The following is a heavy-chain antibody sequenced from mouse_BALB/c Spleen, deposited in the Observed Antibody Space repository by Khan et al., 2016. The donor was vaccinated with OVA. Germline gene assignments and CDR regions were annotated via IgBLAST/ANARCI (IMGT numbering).Heavy chain of an antibody. CDR3: TRHGSVAWFSY. CDR1: GYSFTTYY. V-gene: IGHV1S135*01. J-gene: IGHJ3*01. Sequence: IQLVQSGPELMKPGASVKISCKASGYSFTTYYIHWVIQSHGTSLEWIGYIDPFSGGTTYTQKFKGQATLTVDNSSSTAYIHITNLTSEDAAVYYCTRHGSVAWFSYWGQGTLVTVSA. CDR2: IDPFSGGT. D-gene: IGHD2-2*01.